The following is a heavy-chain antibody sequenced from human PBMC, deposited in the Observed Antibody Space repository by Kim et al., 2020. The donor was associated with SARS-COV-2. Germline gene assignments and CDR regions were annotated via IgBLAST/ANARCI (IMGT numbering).Heavy chain of an antibody. CDR3: ARDLDQSKYRNTGPLFDY. D-gene: IGHD3-16*02. Sequence: GGSLRLSCAASGFTFSSYWMSWVRQAPGKGLEWVANIKQDGSEKYYVDSVKGRFTISRDNAKNSLYLQMNSLRAEDTAVYYCARDLDQSKYRNTGPLFDYWGQGTLVTVSS. V-gene: IGHV3-7*03. J-gene: IGHJ4*02. CDR2: IKQDGSEK. CDR1: GFTFSSYW.